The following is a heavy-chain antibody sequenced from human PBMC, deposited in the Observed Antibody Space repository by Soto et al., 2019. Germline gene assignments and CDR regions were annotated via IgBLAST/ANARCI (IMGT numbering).Heavy chain of an antibody. CDR3: ARGGYCSSTSCYFARLYYYGMDV. Sequence: SETLSLTCAVYGGSFSGYYWSWIRQPPGKGLEWIGEINHSGSTNYNPSLKSRVTISVDTSKNQFSLKLSSVTAADTAVYYCARGGYCSSTSCYFARLYYYGMDVWGQGTTVTVSS. J-gene: IGHJ6*02. CDR2: INHSGST. CDR1: GGSFSGYY. V-gene: IGHV4-34*01. D-gene: IGHD2-2*01.